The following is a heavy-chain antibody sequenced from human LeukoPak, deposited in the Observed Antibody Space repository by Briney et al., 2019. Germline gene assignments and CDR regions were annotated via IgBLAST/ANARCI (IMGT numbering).Heavy chain of an antibody. Sequence: PSETLSLTCAVYGGSFSDYNWSWIRQPPGKGLEWIGEISHRGSTNYDPSLKSRVTISLDTSKNQFSLQLSSVTAADTAVYYCARVLGSYRYCPDYWGQGTLVTVSS. CDR2: ISHRGST. CDR1: GGSFSDYN. V-gene: IGHV4-34*01. CDR3: ARVLGSYRYCPDY. J-gene: IGHJ4*02. D-gene: IGHD3-16*02.